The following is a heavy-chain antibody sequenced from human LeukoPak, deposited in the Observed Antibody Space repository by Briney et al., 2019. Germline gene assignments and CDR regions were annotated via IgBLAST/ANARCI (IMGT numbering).Heavy chain of an antibody. J-gene: IGHJ4*02. V-gene: IGHV3-23*01. Sequence: GGSLRLSCVVSGITLSNYGMSWVRQAPGKGLEWVSGISERGGSTNYADSVKGRFTISRDNTKNTLFLQMNSLRDEDTAVYFCAKRGVVIRVILVGFHKEAYYFDSWGQGALVTVSS. D-gene: IGHD3-22*01. CDR1: GITLSNYG. CDR3: AKRGVVIRVILVGFHKEAYYFDS. CDR2: ISERGGST.